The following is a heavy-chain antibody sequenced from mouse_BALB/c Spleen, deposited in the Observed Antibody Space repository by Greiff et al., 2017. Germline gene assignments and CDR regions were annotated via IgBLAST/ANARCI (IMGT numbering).Heavy chain of an antibody. D-gene: IGHD2-4*01. CDR1: GDSITSGY. V-gene: IGHV3-8*02. CDR2: ISYSGST. CDR3: ARSPYDYDEDYAMDY. J-gene: IGHJ4*01. Sequence: EVKLMESGPSLVKPSQTLSLTCSVTGDSITSGYWNWIRKFPGNKLEYMGYISYSGSTYYNPSLKSRISITRDTSKNQYYLQLNSVTTEDTATYYCARSPYDYDEDYAMDYWGQGTSVTVSS.